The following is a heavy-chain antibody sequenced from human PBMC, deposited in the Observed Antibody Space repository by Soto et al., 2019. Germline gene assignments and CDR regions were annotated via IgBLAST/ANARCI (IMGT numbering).Heavy chain of an antibody. V-gene: IGHV1-69*13. CDR3: ATFITTSWFEFSFDF. D-gene: IGHD3-22*01. CDR2: IIPIFGTA. Sequence: SVNVSCKASGGTFNSYAISWVRQAPGQGLEWMGGIIPIFGTANYAQKFQGRVTITADESTSTVYMELSSLRSEDTAVYYCATFITTSWFEFSFDFWGQGALLTVSS. CDR1: GGTFNSYA. J-gene: IGHJ4*02.